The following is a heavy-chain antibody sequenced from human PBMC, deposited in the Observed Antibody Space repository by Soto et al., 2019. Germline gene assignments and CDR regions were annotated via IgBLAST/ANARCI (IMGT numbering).Heavy chain of an antibody. Sequence: GASVKVSCKASGYTFTSYGISWVRQAPGQGLEWMGWISAYNGNTNYAQKLQGRVTMTTDTSTSTAYMELRSLRSDDTAVYYCARDRRYYYDSSGQLFDYWGQGTLVTVSS. CDR3: ARDRRYYYDSSGQLFDY. D-gene: IGHD3-22*01. V-gene: IGHV1-18*01. CDR2: ISAYNGNT. CDR1: GYTFTSYG. J-gene: IGHJ4*02.